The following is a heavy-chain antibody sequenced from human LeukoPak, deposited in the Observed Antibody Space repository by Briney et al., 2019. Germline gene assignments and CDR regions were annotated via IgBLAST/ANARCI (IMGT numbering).Heavy chain of an antibody. CDR2: ISGSGGST. CDR3: AKRGYSCYDPWFDP. Sequence: PGGSLRLSCAASGFTFSSYAMSWVRQAPGKGLEWVSSISGSGGSTYYADSVKGRFTISRDNSKNTLYLQMNSLRAGDTAVYYCAKRGYSCYDPWFDPWGQGTLVTVSS. D-gene: IGHD5-12*01. J-gene: IGHJ5*02. CDR1: GFTFSSYA. V-gene: IGHV3-23*01.